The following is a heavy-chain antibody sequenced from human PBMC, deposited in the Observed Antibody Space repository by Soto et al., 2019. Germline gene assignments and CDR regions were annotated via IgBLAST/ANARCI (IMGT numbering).Heavy chain of an antibody. J-gene: IGHJ4*02. CDR3: VRANYFDY. V-gene: IGHV4-59*01. CDR1: GGSISSYY. Sequence: SETLSLTCTVSGGSISSYYWTWIRQFPGKGLESIGNIYYSGSTNYNPFLKSRVTISVDSSKNQFSLKLSSVTAADTAVYYCVRANYFDYWGQGTLVTVSS. CDR2: IYYSGST.